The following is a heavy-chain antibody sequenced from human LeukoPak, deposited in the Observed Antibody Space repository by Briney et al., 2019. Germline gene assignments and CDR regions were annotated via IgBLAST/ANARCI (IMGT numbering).Heavy chain of an antibody. J-gene: IGHJ4*02. CDR2: ISGGGDK. V-gene: IGHV2-5*02. D-gene: IGHD2-15*01. CDR1: GFSVNTDGVG. Sequence: SGPTVVKPSQTLTLTCGCSGFSVNTDGVGVGWVRQSPGKALERLARISGGGDKVYSESLENRLIITKDTSINQVVLTMTNMDPVDTGRYFCTQTLRMSGCRDSRCYYIDHWGKGTPVLVSS. CDR3: TQTLRMSGCRDSRCYYIDH.